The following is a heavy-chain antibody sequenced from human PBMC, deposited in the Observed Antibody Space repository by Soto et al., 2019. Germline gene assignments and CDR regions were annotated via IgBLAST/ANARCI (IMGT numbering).Heavy chain of an antibody. CDR3: AMIDYSSGSDY. Sequence: ASVKVSCKASGGTFSSYAISWVRQAPGQGLGWMGGIIPIFGTANYAQKFQGRVTITADESTTTAYMELSSLRSEDTAVYYCAMIDYSSGSDYWGQGTLVTVSS. CDR2: IIPIFGTA. V-gene: IGHV1-69*13. D-gene: IGHD6-19*01. J-gene: IGHJ4*02. CDR1: GGTFSSYA.